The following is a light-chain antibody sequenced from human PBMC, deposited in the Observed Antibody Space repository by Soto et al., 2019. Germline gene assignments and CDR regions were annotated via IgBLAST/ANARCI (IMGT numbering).Light chain of an antibody. J-gene: IGLJ2*01. CDR2: DVT. Sequence: QSALTQPASVSGSPGQSITISCTGSSSDIGGYNYVSWYQQHSGKAPKLIIYDVTYRPSGLSDRFSASKSGSTASLTISVLQPGDEADYYCSSYSGRTTHILFGGSTKLTVL. CDR3: SSYSGRTTHIL. CDR1: SSDIGGYNY. V-gene: IGLV2-14*01.